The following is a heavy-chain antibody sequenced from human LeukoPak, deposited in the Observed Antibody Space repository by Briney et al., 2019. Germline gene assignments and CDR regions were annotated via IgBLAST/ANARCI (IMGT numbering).Heavy chain of an antibody. Sequence: ASVKVSCKASGYTFTGYYMQWVRQAPGQGLEWMGWINPNIGGTKYPQKFQGRVTMTRDPSISTAYMELSGLRSDDTAVYYCARGEGIAARPTVDYWGQGTLVTVSS. CDR3: ARGEGIAARPTVDY. CDR1: GYTFTGYY. D-gene: IGHD6-6*01. V-gene: IGHV1-2*02. CDR2: INPNIGGT. J-gene: IGHJ4*02.